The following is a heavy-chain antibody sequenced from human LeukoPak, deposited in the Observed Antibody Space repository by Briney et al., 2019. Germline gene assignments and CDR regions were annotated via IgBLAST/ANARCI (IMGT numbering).Heavy chain of an antibody. CDR1: GFTFSVYA. CDR3: ARDRNRYSSSWYDAFDI. J-gene: IGHJ3*02. CDR2: ISGSGDNNDNT. Sequence: GGSLRLSCAASGFTFSVYAMRWVRQAAGKGLEWVSAISGSGDNNDNTYYADSVKGQFTISRDNAKNSLYLQMNSLRAEDTAVYYCARDRNRYSSSWYDAFDIWGQGTMVTVSS. D-gene: IGHD6-13*01. V-gene: IGHV3-23*01.